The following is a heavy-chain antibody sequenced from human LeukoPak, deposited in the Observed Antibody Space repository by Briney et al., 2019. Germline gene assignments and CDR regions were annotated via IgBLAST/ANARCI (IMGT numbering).Heavy chain of an antibody. J-gene: IGHJ5*02. Sequence: PSETLSLTCTVSVGSISSSSYYWGWIRQPPGKGLEWIGSIYYSGSTYYNPSLKSRVTISVDTSKNQFSPKLSSVTAADTAVYYCARHEGYSFTMIVVVYWFDPWGQGTLVTVVS. CDR3: ARHEGYSFTMIVVVYWFDP. V-gene: IGHV4-39*01. CDR1: VGSISSSSYY. CDR2: IYYSGST. D-gene: IGHD3-22*01.